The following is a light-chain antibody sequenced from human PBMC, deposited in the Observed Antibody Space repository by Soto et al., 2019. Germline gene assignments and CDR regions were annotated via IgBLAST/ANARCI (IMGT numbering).Light chain of an antibody. V-gene: IGLV2-14*01. Sequence: QSALTQPASVSGSPGQSITISCTGTSSDVGGYNSVSWYQQHPGKAPKLMIYEVSNRPSGVSNRFSGSKSGNTASLTISGRQDDDEDDYYCSSYTSSSTIGVFGGGTKLTVL. CDR2: EVS. CDR3: SSYTSSSTIGV. CDR1: SSDVGGYNS. J-gene: IGLJ2*01.